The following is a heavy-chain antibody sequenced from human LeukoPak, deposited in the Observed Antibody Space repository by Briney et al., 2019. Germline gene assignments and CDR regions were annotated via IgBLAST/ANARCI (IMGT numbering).Heavy chain of an antibody. D-gene: IGHD6-6*01. CDR2: IDSSGNT. Sequence: PSETLSLTCTVSGGSISSKNWTWIRQPPGKALEWIGSIDSSGNTKYNPSLKSRVTISVDTSRNQFSLKLSSVTAADTAVYYCARLRELAAQGDTGDYWGQGTLVTVSS. CDR1: GGSISSKN. V-gene: IGHV4-59*12. J-gene: IGHJ4*02. CDR3: ARLRELAAQGDTGDY.